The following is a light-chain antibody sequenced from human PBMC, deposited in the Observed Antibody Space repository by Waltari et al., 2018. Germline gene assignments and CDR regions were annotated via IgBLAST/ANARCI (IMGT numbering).Light chain of an antibody. Sequence: EIVLTQSPGTLSLSPGERATLSCRASQNIGRYLVWYQQKPGQAPRLLIYEASRRATGIPERFSGSGSGTDFSLSISRLEPEDCAVYYCQNHERLPATFGQGTKVEIK. V-gene: IGKV3-20*01. CDR1: QNIGRY. CDR3: QNHERLPAT. J-gene: IGKJ1*01. CDR2: EAS.